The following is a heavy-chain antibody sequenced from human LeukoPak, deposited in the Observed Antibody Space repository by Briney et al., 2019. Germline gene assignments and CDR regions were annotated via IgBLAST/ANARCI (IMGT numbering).Heavy chain of an antibody. J-gene: IGHJ6*03. CDR1: GFTFSSYG. CDR2: IRYDGSNK. D-gene: IGHD3-10*01. Sequence: GGSLRLSCAASGFTFSSYGMHWVRQAPGKGLEWVSFIRYDGSNKYYADSVKGRFTISRDNPKNTLYVQMNSLRTEDMAVYYCARDRDYYGSGSYYMDVWGKGTTVTVSS. CDR3: ARDRDYYGSGSYYMDV. V-gene: IGHV3-30*02.